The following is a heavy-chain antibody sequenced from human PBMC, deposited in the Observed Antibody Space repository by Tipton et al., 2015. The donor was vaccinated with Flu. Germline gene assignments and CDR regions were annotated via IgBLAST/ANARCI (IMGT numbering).Heavy chain of an antibody. V-gene: IGHV4-4*02. Sequence: TLSLTCAVSDGSISSSIWWTWVRQPPGEGLEGIGEIHHSGTTHYNPSLKSRVTISIDKSRNHFSLDLGSVTAADTAVYYCASHPPTSGVAAGGTDCWGQGTLVTVSS. CDR2: IHHSGTT. CDR3: ASHPPTSGVAAGGTDC. CDR1: DGSISSSIW. D-gene: IGHD6-13*01. J-gene: IGHJ4*02.